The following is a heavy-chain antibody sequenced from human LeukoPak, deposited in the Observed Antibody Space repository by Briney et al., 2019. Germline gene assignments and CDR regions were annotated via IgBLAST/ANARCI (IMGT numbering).Heavy chain of an antibody. D-gene: IGHD3-22*01. CDR1: GFTFSSYG. V-gene: IGHV3-23*01. CDR2: ISGSGGST. Sequence: TGGSLRLSCAASGFTFSSYGMHWVRQAPGKGLEWVSAISGSGGSTYYADSVKGRFTISRDNSKNTLYLQMNSLRAEDTAVYYCAKDYYDSSGYYLKAVYWGQGTLVTVSS. CDR3: AKDYYDSSGYYLKAVY. J-gene: IGHJ4*02.